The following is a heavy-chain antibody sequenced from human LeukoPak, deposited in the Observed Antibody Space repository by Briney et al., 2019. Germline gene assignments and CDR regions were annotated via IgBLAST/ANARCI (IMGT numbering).Heavy chain of an antibody. CDR1: GFTFSSYA. J-gene: IGHJ4*02. D-gene: IGHD5-18*01. CDR3: ARDLAYSRLDY. CDR2: IWYDGSSK. Sequence: PGGSLRLSCAASGFTFSSYAMTWVRQAPGKGLEWVAVIWYDGSSKYYADSVKGRFTISRDNSKNTLYLQMNSLRVEDTAFYYCARDLAYSRLDYWGQGMLVTVSS. V-gene: IGHV3-33*08.